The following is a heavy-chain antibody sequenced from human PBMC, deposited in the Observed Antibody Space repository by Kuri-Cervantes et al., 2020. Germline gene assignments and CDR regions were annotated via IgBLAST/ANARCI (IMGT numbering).Heavy chain of an antibody. CDR3: ARGPSYPWFDP. CDR2: INHSGST. CDR1: GGSFSGYY. V-gene: IGHV4-34*01. Sequence: SETLSLTCAVYGGSFSGYYCNWNRQPPGKGLEWIGEINHSGSTNYNPSLKSRVTISIDTSKNQFSLKLSSVTAADTAVYYCARGPSYPWFDPWGQGTLVTVSS. J-gene: IGHJ5*02.